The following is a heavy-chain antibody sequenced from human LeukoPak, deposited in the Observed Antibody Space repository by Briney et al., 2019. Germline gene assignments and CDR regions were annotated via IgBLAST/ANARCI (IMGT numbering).Heavy chain of an antibody. J-gene: IGHJ4*02. Sequence: PGGSLRLSCTASGFTFGDYAMSWVRQAPGKGLEWVGFIRSKAYGGTTEYAASVKGRFTISRGDSKSIAYLQMNSLKTEDTAVYYCTRENYDSSGYPFYYFDYWGQGTLVTVSS. CDR2: IRSKAYGGTT. V-gene: IGHV3-49*04. CDR3: TRENYDSSGYPFYYFDY. CDR1: GFTFGDYA. D-gene: IGHD3-22*01.